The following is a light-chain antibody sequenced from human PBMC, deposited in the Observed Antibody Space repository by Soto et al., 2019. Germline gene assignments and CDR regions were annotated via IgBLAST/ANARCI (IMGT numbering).Light chain of an antibody. CDR1: QSITSNN. Sequence: DIVLTQSPGTLSLSPGERATLSCRASQSITSNNLAWYQQKPGQAPRLRIYGASSRAAGVPDRFSGSGSGTDFTLTISRLEPEDFAVYHCQQYGSLPPYTFGQGTKLEIK. J-gene: IGKJ2*01. CDR2: GAS. V-gene: IGKV3-20*01. CDR3: QQYGSLPPYT.